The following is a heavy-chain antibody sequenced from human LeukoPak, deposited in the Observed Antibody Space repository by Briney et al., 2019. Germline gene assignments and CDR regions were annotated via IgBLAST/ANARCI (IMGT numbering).Heavy chain of an antibody. CDR1: GFTFSSYA. J-gene: IGHJ4*02. Sequence: GGSLRLSCAASGFTFSSYAMHWVRQAPGKGLEWVAVISYDGSNKYYADSVKGRFTISRDNSKNTLYLQMNSLRAEDTAVYYCARVSLGLLYLYYFDYWGQGPLVTVSS. V-gene: IGHV3-30-3*01. CDR3: ARVSLGLLYLYYFDY. CDR2: ISYDGSNK. D-gene: IGHD2-2*02.